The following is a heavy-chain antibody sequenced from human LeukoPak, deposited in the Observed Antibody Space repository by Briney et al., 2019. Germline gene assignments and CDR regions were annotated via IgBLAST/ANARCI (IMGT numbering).Heavy chain of an antibody. CDR2: ISGSGGSR. D-gene: IGHD1-14*01. CDR3: ANGLPPHDY. V-gene: IGHV3-23*01. J-gene: IGHJ4*02. Sequence: GGSLRLSCAASGFTFSSYAMSWVRQAPGKGPEWVSAISGSGGSRYYADSVKGRFTISRDNSKNTLCLQMNSLRAEDTAVYYCANGLPPHDYWGQGTLVTVSS. CDR1: GFTFSSYA.